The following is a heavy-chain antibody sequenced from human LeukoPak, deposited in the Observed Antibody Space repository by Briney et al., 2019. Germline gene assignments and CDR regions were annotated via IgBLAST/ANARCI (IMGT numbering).Heavy chain of an antibody. Sequence: ASVKVSCKASGYSFSRYYIHWVRQAPGQGLGWMGIINPNSGGTNYAQKFQGRVTMTRDTSISTAYMELSRLRAADTAVYYCARRGSSSWFFDYWGQGTLVTVSS. CDR2: INPNSGGT. CDR3: ARRGSSSWFFDY. J-gene: IGHJ4*02. V-gene: IGHV1-2*02. CDR1: GYSFSRYY. D-gene: IGHD6-13*01.